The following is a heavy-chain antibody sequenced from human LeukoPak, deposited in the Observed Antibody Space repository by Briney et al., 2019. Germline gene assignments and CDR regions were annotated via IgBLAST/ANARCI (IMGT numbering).Heavy chain of an antibody. CDR1: GGSISSYY. CDR2: IYYSGST. V-gene: IGHV4-59*01. D-gene: IGHD5-24*01. CDR3: ARAPDDYVDY. Sequence: PSETLSLTCTVSGGSISSYYWSWIRQPPGKGLEWIGHIYYSGSTNYNPSLKSRVTISVDTSKNQFSLKLSSVTAADTAVYYCARAPDDYVDYWGQGTLVTVSS. J-gene: IGHJ4*02.